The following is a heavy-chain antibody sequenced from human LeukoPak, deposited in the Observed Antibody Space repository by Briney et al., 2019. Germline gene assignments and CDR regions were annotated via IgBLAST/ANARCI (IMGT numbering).Heavy chain of an antibody. J-gene: IGHJ4*02. D-gene: IGHD2-21*01. CDR1: GGSISSYY. Sequence: PSETLSLTCTVSGGSISSYYWSWIRQPPGKGLEWIGSIYYDGRNYYNPSLKNRVTISADTSKNQFPLKLSSVTAADTAVYYCARLSPIWWFYWGQGTLVTVSS. CDR3: ARLSPIWWFY. CDR2: IYYDGRN. V-gene: IGHV4-39*01.